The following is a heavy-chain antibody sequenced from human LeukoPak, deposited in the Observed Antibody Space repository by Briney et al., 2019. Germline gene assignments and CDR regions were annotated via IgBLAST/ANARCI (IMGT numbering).Heavy chain of an antibody. CDR1: GHTFTHDE. D-gene: IGHD2-8*01. CDR3: ARRDCTTGACRFDD. Sequence: GASVKVSCKPSGHTFTHDEIHWVRQATGQGLEWMGWMNPSSGNPGYAQKFQGRLTITRNTSISTAYMDLSSLGSDDRAVYYCARRDCTTGACRFDDWGQGTRVSVSP. J-gene: IGHJ4*02. CDR2: MNPSSGNP. V-gene: IGHV1-8*01.